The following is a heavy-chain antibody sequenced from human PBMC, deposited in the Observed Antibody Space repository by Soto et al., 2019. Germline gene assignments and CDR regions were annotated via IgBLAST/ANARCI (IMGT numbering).Heavy chain of an antibody. Sequence: SVKVSCKASGGTFSSYTISWVRQAPGQGLEWMGRIIPILGIANYAQKFQGRVTITADKSTSTAYMELSSLRSEDTAVYYCARERYSSFHLAVAGSFDYWGQGTLVTVSS. CDR2: IIPILGIA. CDR1: GGTFSSYT. V-gene: IGHV1-69*04. CDR3: ARERYSSFHLAVAGSFDY. J-gene: IGHJ4*02. D-gene: IGHD6-19*01.